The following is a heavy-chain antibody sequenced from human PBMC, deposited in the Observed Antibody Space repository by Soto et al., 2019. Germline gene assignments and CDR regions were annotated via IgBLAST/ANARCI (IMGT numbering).Heavy chain of an antibody. Sequence: GGSLRLSCAASGFTFSDYYMSWIRQAPGKGLEWVSYISSSSSYIYYADSVKGRFTISRDNAKNSLYLQMNSLRAEDTAVYYCARDEGGTYYAQEAFDIWGQGTMVTVSS. D-gene: IGHD1-26*01. V-gene: IGHV3-11*06. J-gene: IGHJ3*02. CDR1: GFTFSDYY. CDR2: ISSSSSYI. CDR3: ARDEGGTYYAQEAFDI.